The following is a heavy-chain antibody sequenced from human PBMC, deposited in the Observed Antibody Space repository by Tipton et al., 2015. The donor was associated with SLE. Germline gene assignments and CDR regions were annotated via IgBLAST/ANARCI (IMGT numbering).Heavy chain of an antibody. CDR2: ISYDGSNK. D-gene: IGHD3-3*01. CDR3: ARDLYDFWSGYFYFDY. V-gene: IGHV3-30*03. CDR1: GFNFDDYG. J-gene: IGHJ4*02. Sequence: SLRLSCVASGFNFDDYGMHWVRQAPGKGLEWVAVISYDGSNKYYADSVKGRFTISRDNSKNTLYLQMNSLRAEDTAVYYCARDLYDFWSGYFYFDYWGQGTLVTVSS.